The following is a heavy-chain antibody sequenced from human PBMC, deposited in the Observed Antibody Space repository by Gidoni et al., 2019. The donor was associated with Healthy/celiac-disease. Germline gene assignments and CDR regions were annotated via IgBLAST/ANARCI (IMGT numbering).Heavy chain of an antibody. CDR2: INSDGSST. J-gene: IGHJ4*02. V-gene: IGHV3-74*01. Sequence: EVQLVESGGGLVQPGGSLRLSCAASGFTFCIYWMHWVRQAPGKGLVWVSRINSDGSSTSYADSVKGRFTISRDNAKNTLYLQMNSLRAEDTAVYYCARGGDFWSGYLVNYFDYWGQGTLVTVSS. CDR1: GFTFCIYW. D-gene: IGHD3-3*01. CDR3: ARGGDFWSGYLVNYFDY.